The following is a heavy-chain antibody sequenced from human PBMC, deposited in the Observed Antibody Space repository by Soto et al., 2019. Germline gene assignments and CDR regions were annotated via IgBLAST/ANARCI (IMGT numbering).Heavy chain of an antibody. CDR2: INSDGTIS. CDR1: GFTFDTYW. V-gene: IGHV3-74*01. J-gene: IGHJ6*04. D-gene: IGHD2-21*01. Sequence: GGSLRLSCAASGFTFDTYWMNWVRQAPGKGPEWLSGINSDGTISSYADSVKGRFTISRDNARNTLSLQMNSLRADDTAVYYCARLSGDHSAFFSYGMEAWGKGTTVPVSS. CDR3: ARLSGDHSAFFSYGMEA.